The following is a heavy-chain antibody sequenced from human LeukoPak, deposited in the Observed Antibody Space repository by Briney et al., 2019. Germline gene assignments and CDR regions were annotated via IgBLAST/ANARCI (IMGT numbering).Heavy chain of an antibody. CDR2: ISSSSDYI. CDR3: ANTYCSGGSCYWAFDY. J-gene: IGHJ4*02. D-gene: IGHD2-15*01. V-gene: IGHV3-21*01. CDR1: GFTFSSYS. Sequence: GGSLRLSCAASGFTFSSYSMNWVRQAPRKGLEWVSSISSSSDYIYYADSMKGRFTISRDNAKNSLYLQMNSLRAEDTAVYYCANTYCSGGSCYWAFDYWGQGTLVTVSS.